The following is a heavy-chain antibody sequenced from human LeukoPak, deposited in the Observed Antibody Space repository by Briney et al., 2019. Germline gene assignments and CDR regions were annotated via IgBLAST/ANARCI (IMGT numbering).Heavy chain of an antibody. D-gene: IGHD3-22*01. CDR2: ISSGSRTI. CDR3: ARETYYYDSSGYYYSRGKDY. CDR1: GFTFSSYE. J-gene: IGHJ4*02. V-gene: IGHV3-48*03. Sequence: GGSLRLSCAASGFTFSSYEMNWVRQAPGKGLEWVSYISSGSRTIYYADSVKGRFTISRDNGENSLYLQMNSLRAEDTAVYYCARETYYYDSSGYYYSRGKDYWGQGTLVTVSS.